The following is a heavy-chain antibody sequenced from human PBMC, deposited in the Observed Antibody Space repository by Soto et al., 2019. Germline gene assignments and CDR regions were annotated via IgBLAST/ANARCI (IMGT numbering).Heavy chain of an antibody. CDR1: GFTFSNAW. V-gene: IGHV3-15*07. CDR2: IKSKTDGGTT. D-gene: IGHD2-15*01. Sequence: EVQLVESGGGLVKPGGSLRLSCAASGFTFSNAWMNWVRQAQGKGLEWVGRIKSKTDGGTTDYAAPVKGRFTISRDDSKKTLYLQMNSLKTEDTAVYYCTAPQCSGCSGYSVFDYGGQGTLVIVSS. J-gene: IGHJ4*02. CDR3: TAPQCSGCSGYSVFDY.